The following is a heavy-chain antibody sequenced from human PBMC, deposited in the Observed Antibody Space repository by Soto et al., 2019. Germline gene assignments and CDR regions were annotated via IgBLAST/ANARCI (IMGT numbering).Heavy chain of an antibody. V-gene: IGHV1-18*04. CDR3: AGGGKEFDY. CDR2: IDAYYGDT. D-gene: IGHD2-15*01. J-gene: IGHJ4*02. Sequence: ASVKVSCKTSGYSLTDYKLHWVRQAPGQGLEWMGWIDAYYGDTNYAQKFQGRVTMTSDTSMSTAYMELRSLTSDDRAVYYCAGGGKEFDYWGQGTLVTVSS. CDR1: GYSLTDYK.